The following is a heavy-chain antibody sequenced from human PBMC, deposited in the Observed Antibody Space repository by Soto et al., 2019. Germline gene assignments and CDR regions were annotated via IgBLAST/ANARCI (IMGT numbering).Heavy chain of an antibody. CDR2: ISAYNGNT. V-gene: IGHV1-18*01. CDR3: AYGITIFGVVILYYYYGMDV. Sequence: ASVKVSCKASGYTFTSYGISWVRQAPGQGLEWMGWISAYNGNTNYAQKLQGRVTMTTDTSTSTAYMELRSLISDDTAVYYCAYGITIFGVVILYYYYGMDVWGQGTTVTVSS. CDR1: GYTFTSYG. D-gene: IGHD3-3*01. J-gene: IGHJ6*02.